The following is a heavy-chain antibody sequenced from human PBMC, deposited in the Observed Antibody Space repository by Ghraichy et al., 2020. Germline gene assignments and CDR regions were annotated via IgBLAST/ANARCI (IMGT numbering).Heavy chain of an antibody. D-gene: IGHD2-2*01. J-gene: IGHJ4*02. CDR3: ARDGESKGQLPLDY. CDR1: GGSISSGSYY. CDR2: IYTSGST. V-gene: IGHV4-61*02. Sequence: SETLSLTCTVSGGSISSGSYYWSWIRQPAGKGLEWIGRIYTSGSTNYNPSLKSRVTISVDTSQNQFSLKLSSVTAADTAVYYCARDGESKGQLPLDYWGQGTLVTVSS.